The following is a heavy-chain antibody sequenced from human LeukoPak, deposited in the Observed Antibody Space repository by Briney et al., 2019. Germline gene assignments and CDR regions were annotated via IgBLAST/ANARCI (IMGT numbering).Heavy chain of an antibody. V-gene: IGHV3-53*01. Sequence: PGGSLRLSCAASGFTVSSNYVSWVRQAPGEGLEWVSVIYSGGSTYYADSVKGRFTISRDNSKNTLYLQMNSLRAEDTAVYYCARDSYDSSLGAFDIWGQGTMVTVSS. CDR3: ARDSYDSSLGAFDI. J-gene: IGHJ3*02. CDR1: GFTVSSNY. D-gene: IGHD3-22*01. CDR2: IYSGGST.